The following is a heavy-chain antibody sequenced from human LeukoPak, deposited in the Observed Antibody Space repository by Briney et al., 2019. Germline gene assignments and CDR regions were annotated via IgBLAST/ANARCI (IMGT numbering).Heavy chain of an antibody. V-gene: IGHV1-58*02. J-gene: IGHJ3*02. CDR3: AADSRKIHAFDI. Sequence: ASVKVSCKASGFTFTSSAMQWVRQARGQRLEWIGWIVVGSGNTNYAQKFQERVTITRDMSTSTAYMELSSLRSEDTAVYYCAADSRKIHAFDIWGQGTMVTVSS. D-gene: IGHD1-14*01. CDR1: GFTFTSSA. CDR2: IVVGSGNT.